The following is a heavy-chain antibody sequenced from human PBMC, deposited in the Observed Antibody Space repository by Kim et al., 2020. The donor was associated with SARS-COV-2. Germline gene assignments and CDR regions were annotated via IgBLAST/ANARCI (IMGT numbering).Heavy chain of an antibody. D-gene: IGHD1-26*01. Sequence: YNPSLKSRVTITVDTSKNQFSLKRNARTAAETAVYYCARGWGIVGTTLDSWGQGTLVTVSS. J-gene: IGHJ4*02. CDR3: ARGWGIVGTTLDS. V-gene: IGHV4-59*09.